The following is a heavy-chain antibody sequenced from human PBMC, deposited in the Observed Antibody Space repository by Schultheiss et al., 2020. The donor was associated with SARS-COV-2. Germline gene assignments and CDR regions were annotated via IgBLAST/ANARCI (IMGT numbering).Heavy chain of an antibody. CDR2: ISSSGSAI. CDR3: ARRGPYSSGWADY. CDR1: GFTFSRYY. V-gene: IGHV3-21*01. Sequence: GGSLRLSCAASGFTFSRYYMHWVRQGPGKGLEWVSSISSSGSAIYYADSVKGRFIISRDNAKNTLYLQMNSLRAEDTAVYYCARRGPYSSGWADYWGQGTLVTVSS. D-gene: IGHD6-19*01. J-gene: IGHJ4*02.